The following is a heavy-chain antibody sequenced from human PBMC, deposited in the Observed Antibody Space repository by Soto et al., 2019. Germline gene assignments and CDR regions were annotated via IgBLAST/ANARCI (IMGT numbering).Heavy chain of an antibody. CDR3: AKDWVSGSSPY. CDR2: ISGSAGVT. CDR1: GFTFSSNA. V-gene: IGHV3-23*01. Sequence: PWGSLLLSCTASGFTFSSNAMSWVRQAPGKGLEWVSSISGSAGVTYYADSVKGRFTISRDNSKNALYLQMNSLRAEDTAVYYCAKDWVSGSSPYWGQGTMVTVSS. J-gene: IGHJ4*02. D-gene: IGHD2-15*01.